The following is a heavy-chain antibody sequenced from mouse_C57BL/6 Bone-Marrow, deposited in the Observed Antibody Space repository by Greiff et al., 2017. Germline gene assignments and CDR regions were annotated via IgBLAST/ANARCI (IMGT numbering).Heavy chain of an antibody. D-gene: IGHD3-3*01. Sequence: EVQLQQSGAELVRPGASVKLSCTASGFNIKDDYMHWVKQRPEQGLEWIGWIDPENGDTEYASKFQGKATITADKSSNTAYLQLSSLTSEDTAFYYCTRDGGFAYWGQGTLVTVSA. CDR3: TRDGGFAY. J-gene: IGHJ3*01. CDR1: GFNIKDDY. CDR2: IDPENGDT. V-gene: IGHV14-4*01.